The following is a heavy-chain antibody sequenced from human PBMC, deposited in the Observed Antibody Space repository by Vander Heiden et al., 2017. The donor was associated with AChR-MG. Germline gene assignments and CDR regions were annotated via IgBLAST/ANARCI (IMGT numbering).Heavy chain of an antibody. CDR1: GGSISSSSYY. CDR2: IYYSGST. CDR3: ASSEVRGTRWLPHIFDY. J-gene: IGHJ4*02. D-gene: IGHD5-12*01. V-gene: IGHV4-39*01. Sequence: QLQLQESGPGLVKPSETLSLTCTVSGGSISSSSYYWGWIRQPPGKGLEWIGSIYYSGSTYYNPSLKSRVTISVDTSKNQFSLKLSSVTAADTAVYYCASSEVRGTRWLPHIFDYWGQGTLVTVSS.